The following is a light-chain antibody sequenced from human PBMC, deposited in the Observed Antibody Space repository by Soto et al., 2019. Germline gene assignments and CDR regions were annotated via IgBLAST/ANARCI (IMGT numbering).Light chain of an antibody. CDR1: SSHIGAGYA. Sequence: QSVLTQPPSVSAAPGQWVTISCTGSSSHIGAGYAVHWYQQHPGTAPKLLIYGNSNRPSGVPDRFSGSKSGTSASLAITGLQAEDEAGYYCQSYDSSLSDVVFGGGTKLTVL. J-gene: IGLJ2*01. CDR2: GNS. CDR3: QSYDSSLSDVV. V-gene: IGLV1-40*01.